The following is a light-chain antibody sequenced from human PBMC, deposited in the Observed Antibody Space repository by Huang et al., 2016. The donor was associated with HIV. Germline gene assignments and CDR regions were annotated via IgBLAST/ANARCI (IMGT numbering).Light chain of an antibody. CDR3: QQRFDWPLT. CDR2: DAA. J-gene: IGKJ4*01. Sequence: IVLTQSPATVSLSPGARATLSCKASQSLSSYLAWYQQKPGQAPRLLIYDAASRAPGIPARCSGSGSGTDFTLTISNLGPEDFAVYFCQQRFDWPLTFGGGTKVEIK. V-gene: IGKV3-11*01. CDR1: QSLSSY.